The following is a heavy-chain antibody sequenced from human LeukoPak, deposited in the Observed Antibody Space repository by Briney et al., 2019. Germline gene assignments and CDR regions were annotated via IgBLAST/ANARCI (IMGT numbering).Heavy chain of an antibody. D-gene: IGHD3-22*01. Sequence: GASVKVSCKASGYTFTSYDINWVRQATGQGLEWMGWMNPNSGNTGYAQKFQGRVTITRNTSISTAYMELSSLRSEDTAVYYCATGGSRITMIENWFDPWGQGTLVTVSS. J-gene: IGHJ5*02. CDR1: GYTFTSYD. CDR2: MNPNSGNT. V-gene: IGHV1-8*03. CDR3: ATGGSRITMIENWFDP.